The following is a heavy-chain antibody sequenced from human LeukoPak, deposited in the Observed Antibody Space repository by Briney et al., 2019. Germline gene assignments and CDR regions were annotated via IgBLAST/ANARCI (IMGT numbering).Heavy chain of an antibody. D-gene: IGHD3-10*01. CDR1: GFTFDDYG. J-gene: IGHJ4*02. Sequence: GGSLRLSCAASGFTFDDYGMSWVRQAPGKGLEWVSGISGSGGSKYYADSVKGRFTISRDNSKNKLYLQMNSLRAEDTAVYYCARQNYYGSYYWGQGTLVTVSS. CDR2: ISGSGGSK. V-gene: IGHV3-23*01. CDR3: ARQNYYGSYY.